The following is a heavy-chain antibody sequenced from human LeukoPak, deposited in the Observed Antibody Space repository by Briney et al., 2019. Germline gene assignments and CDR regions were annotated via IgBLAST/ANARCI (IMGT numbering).Heavy chain of an antibody. J-gene: IGHJ4*02. CDR1: GFTVTTNY. CDR2: IYANNST. Sequence: RGSLRLSCAASGFTVTTNYLHWVRQAPGKGLEWVSVIYANNSTYYADSVKGRFTISRDNSQNMVYLQMKSLRAEDTAVYYCAKFGTYARELDHWGQGTLVAVSS. CDR3: AKFGTYARELDH. D-gene: IGHD3-10*01. V-gene: IGHV3-53*01.